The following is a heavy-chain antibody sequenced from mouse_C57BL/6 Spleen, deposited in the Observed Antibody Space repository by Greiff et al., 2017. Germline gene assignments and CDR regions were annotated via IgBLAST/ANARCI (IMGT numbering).Heavy chain of an antibody. CDR3: ARGDGYSFYDYAMDY. Sequence: EVLLVESGGGLVKPGGSLKLSCAASGFTFSDYGMHWVRQAPEKGLEWVAYISSGSSTIDYADTVKGRYTISRDNAKNTLFLQMTSLRSEDTAMYYCARGDGYSFYDYAMDYWGQGTSVTVSS. CDR1: GFTFSDYG. CDR2: ISSGSSTI. V-gene: IGHV5-17*01. D-gene: IGHD2-3*01. J-gene: IGHJ4*01.